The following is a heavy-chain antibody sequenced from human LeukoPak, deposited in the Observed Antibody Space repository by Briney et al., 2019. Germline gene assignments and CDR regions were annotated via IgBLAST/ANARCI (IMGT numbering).Heavy chain of an antibody. V-gene: IGHV3-48*03. CDR3: ARPSRPYRSTEYLQH. J-gene: IGHJ1*01. CDR1: GFTFSRIA. CDR2: ISSSGSTI. Sequence: GGSLRLSCAASGFTFSRIAMTWVRQVPGKGLEWISYISSSGSTIYYADSVKGRFTISRDNAKNSLYLQMNSLRAEDTAVYYCARPSRPYRSTEYLQHWGQGTLVTVSS. D-gene: IGHD6-13*01.